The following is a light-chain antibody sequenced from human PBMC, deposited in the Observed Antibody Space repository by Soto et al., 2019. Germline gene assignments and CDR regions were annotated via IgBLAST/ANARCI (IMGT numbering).Light chain of an antibody. J-gene: IGLJ1*01. Sequence: QSVLTQPASVSGSPGQSITISCTGTSSDVGGYNYVSWYQQHPGKAPKVMIFEVSNRPSGVSNRFSGSKSGNTASLTISGLQAEDEADYYCCSYAGSSTYVFGTGTKVTVL. CDR3: CSYAGSSTYV. V-gene: IGLV2-23*02. CDR2: EVS. CDR1: SSDVGGYNY.